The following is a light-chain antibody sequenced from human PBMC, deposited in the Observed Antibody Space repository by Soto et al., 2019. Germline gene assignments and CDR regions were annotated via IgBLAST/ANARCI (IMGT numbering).Light chain of an antibody. J-gene: IGLJ2*01. CDR3: ASYTGSDTLV. CDR1: SSDVGGYNY. CDR2: EVS. Sequence: QSALTQPPSASGSPGQSVTISCTGTSSDVGGYNYVSWYQQHPGKAPKLMIYEVSKRPSGVPDRLSGSKSGNTAYLTVYGLQVEDEADYYCASYTGSDTLVFGGGTKLTVL. V-gene: IGLV2-8*01.